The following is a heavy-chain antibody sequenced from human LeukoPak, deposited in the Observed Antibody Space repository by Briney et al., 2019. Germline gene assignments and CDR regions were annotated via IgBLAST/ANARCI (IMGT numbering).Heavy chain of an antibody. CDR3: ARRELRGVTGFDP. D-gene: IGHD3-10*01. Sequence: SETLSLTCTVSGGSISSHYWSWIRQPPGKGLEWIGHIYYSGSTNYNPSLKSRVTISVDTSKNQFSLKLSSVTAADTAVYYCARRELRGVTGFDPWGQGTLVTVSS. J-gene: IGHJ5*02. CDR1: GGSISSHY. CDR2: IYYSGST. V-gene: IGHV4-59*08.